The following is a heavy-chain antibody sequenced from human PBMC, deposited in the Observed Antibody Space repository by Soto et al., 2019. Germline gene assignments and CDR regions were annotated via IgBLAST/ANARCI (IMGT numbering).Heavy chain of an antibody. D-gene: IGHD2-2*01. Sequence: GGSLRLSCAASGFTFSSYAMCWVRQAQGKGLEWVSAISGSGGSTYYADSVKARFTISRDNSKNTLYLQMNSLRAEDTAVYYCAKVVLAQGTSCCYYYYYGMDVWGQGTTVTVSS. CDR3: AKVVLAQGTSCCYYYYYGMDV. J-gene: IGHJ6*02. CDR1: GFTFSSYA. CDR2: ISGSGGST. V-gene: IGHV3-23*01.